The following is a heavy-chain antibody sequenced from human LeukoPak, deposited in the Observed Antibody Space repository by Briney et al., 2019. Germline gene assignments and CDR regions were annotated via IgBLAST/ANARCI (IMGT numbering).Heavy chain of an antibody. CDR2: IYYSGST. Sequence: ADTLSLTCTVSGGSVSSGSYYWSWFRQPPGKGLEWIGYIYYSGSTNYNPSLKSRVTISVDTSKNQFSLKLSSVTAADTAVYYCAREDTAMGIDYWGQGTLVTVSS. CDR1: GGSVSSGSYY. J-gene: IGHJ4*02. V-gene: IGHV4-61*01. D-gene: IGHD5-18*01. CDR3: AREDTAMGIDY.